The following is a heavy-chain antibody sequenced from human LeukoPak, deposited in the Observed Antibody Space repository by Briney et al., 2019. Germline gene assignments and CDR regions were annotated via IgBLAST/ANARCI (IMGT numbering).Heavy chain of an antibody. V-gene: IGHV1-2*02. CDR2: INPNSGGT. CDR1: GYTFTGYY. Sequence: GASVKVSCKASGYTFTGYYIHWVRQAPGQGLEWMGWINPNSGGTNYAQRFQGRVTMTRDTSITTAYMELSRLRSDDTAVYYCARDRGYTYGNYFDYWGQGTLVTVSS. J-gene: IGHJ4*02. D-gene: IGHD5-18*01. CDR3: ARDRGYTYGNYFDY.